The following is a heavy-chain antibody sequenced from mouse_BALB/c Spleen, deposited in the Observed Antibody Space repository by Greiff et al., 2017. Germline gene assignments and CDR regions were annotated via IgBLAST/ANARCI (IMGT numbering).Heavy chain of an antibody. J-gene: IGHJ3*01. CDR3: AGDYDDAFAY. Sequence: EVKVVESGPSLVKPSQTLSLTCSVTGDSITSGYWNWIRKFPGNKLEYMGYISYSGSTYYNPSLKSRISITRDTSKNQYYLQLNSVTTEDTATYYCAGDYDDAFAYWGQGTLVTVSA. CDR2: ISYSGST. D-gene: IGHD2-4*01. V-gene: IGHV3-8*02. CDR1: GDSITSGY.